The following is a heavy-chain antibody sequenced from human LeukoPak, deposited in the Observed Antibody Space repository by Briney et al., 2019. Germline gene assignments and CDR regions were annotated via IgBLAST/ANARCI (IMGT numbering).Heavy chain of an antibody. V-gene: IGHV3-21*01. D-gene: IGHD2-21*02. CDR3: ARVGIVVVTDAFDI. CDR1: GFTFSSYA. Sequence: GGSLRLSCAASGFTFSSYAMSWVRQAPGKGLEWVSSISSSSSYIYYADSVKGRFTISRDNAKNSLYLQMNSLRAEDTAVYYCARVGIVVVTDAFDIWGQGTMATVSS. J-gene: IGHJ3*02. CDR2: ISSSSSYI.